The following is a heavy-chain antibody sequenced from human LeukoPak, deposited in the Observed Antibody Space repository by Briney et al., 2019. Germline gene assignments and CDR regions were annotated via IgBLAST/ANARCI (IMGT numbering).Heavy chain of an antibody. Sequence: ASVKVSCKASGYTFTSYDINWVRQAPGQGLEWMGWINPNSGGTNYAQKFQGRVTMTRDTSISTAYMELSRLRSDDTAVYYCARPGGPYYYDSSGYMVSWGQGTLVTVSS. V-gene: IGHV1-2*02. CDR3: ARPGGPYYYDSSGYMVS. J-gene: IGHJ4*02. D-gene: IGHD3-22*01. CDR2: INPNSGGT. CDR1: GYTFTSYD.